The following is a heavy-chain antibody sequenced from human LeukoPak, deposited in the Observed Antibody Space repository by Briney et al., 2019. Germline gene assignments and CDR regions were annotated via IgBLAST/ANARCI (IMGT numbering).Heavy chain of an antibody. D-gene: IGHD3-22*01. CDR3: AKGNYYDSSGYNYFDY. V-gene: IGHV3-23*01. Sequence: GGSLRLSCAASGFTFSSYGMSWVRQAPGKGLEWVSAISGSGGSTYYADSVKGRFTISRDNSKNTLYLQMNSLRAEDTAVYYCAKGNYYDSSGYNYFDYWGQGTLVTVSS. CDR1: GFTFSSYG. J-gene: IGHJ4*02. CDR2: ISGSGGST.